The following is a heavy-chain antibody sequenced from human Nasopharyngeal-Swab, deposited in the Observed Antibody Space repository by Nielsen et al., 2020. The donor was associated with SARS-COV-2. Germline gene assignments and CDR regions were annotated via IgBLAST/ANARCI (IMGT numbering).Heavy chain of an antibody. CDR2: LDWDDDK. J-gene: IGHJ6*03. V-gene: IGHV2-5*08. CDR1: GFSLSTSGMR. D-gene: IGHD3-10*01. Sequence: SGPTLVKPTQTLTLTCTFSGFSLSTSGMRVSWIRQPPGKALEWLARLDWDDDKRYSPSLKRRLAISKDTSKNQVVLTLINMDPVDTATYYCAHRSTADGSGAYMDVWGKGTAVTVSS. CDR3: AHRSTADGSGAYMDV.